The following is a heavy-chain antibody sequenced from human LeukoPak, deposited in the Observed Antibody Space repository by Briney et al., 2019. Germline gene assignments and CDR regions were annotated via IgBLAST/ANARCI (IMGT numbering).Heavy chain of an antibody. V-gene: IGHV1-46*01. CDR1: GYTFTSYY. CDR3: ARGDKQWPTDY. D-gene: IGHD6-19*01. Sequence: ASVKVSCKASGYTFTSYYMHWVRQAPGQGLEWMGMINPSGGSTSYAQKFQGRVPMTRDTSTSTVYMELSSLRSEDTAVYYCARGDKQWPTDYWGQGTLVTVSS. J-gene: IGHJ4*02. CDR2: INPSGGST.